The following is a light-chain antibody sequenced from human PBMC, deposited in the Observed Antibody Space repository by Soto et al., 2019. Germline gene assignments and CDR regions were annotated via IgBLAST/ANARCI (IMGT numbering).Light chain of an antibody. CDR3: KKYGNSQFN. J-gene: IGKJ5*01. V-gene: IGKV3-20*01. Sequence: ETVLTQSPGTLSLAPGEIATLSCIASQTFSNSFLSWFQQIPGQAPRLIIYGASTRATGIKDRFSGSESGKDFTITISRLENEDFVVYYCKKYGNSQFNFGNGKRLAIK. CDR2: GAS. CDR1: QTFSNSF.